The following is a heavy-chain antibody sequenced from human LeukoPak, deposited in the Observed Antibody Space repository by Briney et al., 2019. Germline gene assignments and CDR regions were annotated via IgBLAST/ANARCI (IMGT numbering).Heavy chain of an antibody. J-gene: IGHJ4*02. CDR2: IYSGGST. CDR1: GFTVSSNY. D-gene: IGHD5-12*01. V-gene: IGHV3-53*04. CDR3: ARLPGYYSGYDDY. Sequence: GGSLRLSWAASGFTVSSNYMSWVRQAPGKGLEWVSVIYSGGSTYYDDSVKGRFTISRHNYKNTLYLQMNSLRDEETAVHYCARLPGYYSGYDDYWGQGTLVRVSS.